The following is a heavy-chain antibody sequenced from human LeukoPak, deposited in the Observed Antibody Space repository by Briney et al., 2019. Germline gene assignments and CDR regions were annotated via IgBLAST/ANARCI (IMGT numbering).Heavy chain of an antibody. D-gene: IGHD3-3*01. CDR2: IYYSGST. CDR3: ARLLEWLSPLDY. V-gene: IGHV4-39*01. CDR1: GGSISSNSYY. Sequence: PSETLSLTCTVSGGSISSNSYYWGWIRQPPEKGLEWIGSIYYSGSTYYNPSLKSRVTLSVDTSKNQFSLKLSSVTAADTSVYYCARLLEWLSPLDYWGQGTLVTVSS. J-gene: IGHJ4*02.